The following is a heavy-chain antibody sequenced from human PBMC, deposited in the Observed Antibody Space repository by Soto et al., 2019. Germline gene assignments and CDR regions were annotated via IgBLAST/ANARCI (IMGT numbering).Heavy chain of an antibody. D-gene: IGHD2-2*01. Sequence: EVQLLESGGGLVQPGGSLRLSCAGSGFTFSLYAMTWVRQAPGKGLEWVSTLSDSGGHTYYADSVKGRFTISRDNPKNTLYLQMNSLRAEDTAVYYCAKDSQSVSVSAARVYGMDIGGQGTTVTVSS. V-gene: IGHV3-23*01. J-gene: IGHJ6*02. CDR3: AKDSQSVSVSAARVYGMDI. CDR2: LSDSGGHT. CDR1: GFTFSLYA.